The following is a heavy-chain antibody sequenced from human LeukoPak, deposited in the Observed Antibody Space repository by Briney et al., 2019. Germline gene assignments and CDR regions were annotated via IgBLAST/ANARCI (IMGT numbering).Heavy chain of an antibody. CDR3: ARSLSTVTNGGDYFDY. D-gene: IGHD4-17*01. Sequence: SETLSLTCTVSGGSISSYYWNWIRQPPGKGLEWLGYIYYTGSTDHNPSLKSRVTISVDTSKNQFSLQLTSVTAADTAVYYCARSLSTVTNGGDYFDYWGQGTLVTVSS. J-gene: IGHJ4*02. V-gene: IGHV4-59*01. CDR1: GGSISSYY. CDR2: IYYTGST.